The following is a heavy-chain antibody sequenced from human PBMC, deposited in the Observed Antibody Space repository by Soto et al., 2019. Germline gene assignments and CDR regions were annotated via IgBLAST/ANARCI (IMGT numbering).Heavy chain of an antibody. CDR2: FIPMFDIA. J-gene: IGHJ4*02. CDR1: GGTFTTYA. D-gene: IGHD6-19*01. V-gene: IGHV1-69*01. CDR3: ARDRNKGGWSQFDW. Sequence: QVQLVQSGAEVKKPGSSVTVSCKASGGTFTTYAFGWVRQAPGQGLEWMGGFIPMFDIANYAQKFQGRVTITADESTSTVFMELSSLRSDDTAVYYCARDRNKGGWSQFDWWGQGTLVSVSS.